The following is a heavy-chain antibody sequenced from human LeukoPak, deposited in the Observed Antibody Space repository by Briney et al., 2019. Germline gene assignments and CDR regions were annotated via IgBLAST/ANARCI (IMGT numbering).Heavy chain of an antibody. CDR1: GYTFTSYY. CDR2: INPNSGGT. V-gene: IGHV1-2*02. Sequence: ASVKVSRKASGYTFTSYYMYWVRQAPGQGLEWMGWINPNSGGTNYAQKFQGRVTMTRDTSIFTAYMELSSLRSDDTAVYYCARDGSGSYYGGSDYWGQGTLVTVSS. J-gene: IGHJ4*02. CDR3: ARDGSGSYYGGSDY. D-gene: IGHD3-10*01.